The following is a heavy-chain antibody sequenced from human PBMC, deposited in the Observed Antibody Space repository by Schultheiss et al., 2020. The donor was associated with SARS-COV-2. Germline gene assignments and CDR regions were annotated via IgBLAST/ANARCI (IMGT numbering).Heavy chain of an antibody. Sequence: SETLSLTCTVSGGSISSYYWSWIRQPAGKGLEWIGRIYTSGSTNYNPSLKSRVTISVDTSKNQFSLKLSSVTAADTAVYYCARVGYYDSGGAFDIWGQGTMVTVSS. D-gene: IGHD3-22*01. CDR3: ARVGYYDSGGAFDI. J-gene: IGHJ3*02. CDR2: IYTSGST. V-gene: IGHV4-4*07. CDR1: GGSISSYY.